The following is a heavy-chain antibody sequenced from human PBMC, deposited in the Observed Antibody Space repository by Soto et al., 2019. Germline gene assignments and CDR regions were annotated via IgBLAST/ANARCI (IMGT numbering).Heavy chain of an antibody. J-gene: IGHJ4*02. CDR1: GFTFSDYY. CDR2: ISSSSSYT. Sequence: GGSLRLSCQASGFTFSDYYMSWIRQAPGKGLEWVSYISSSSSYTNYADSVKGRFTISRDNAKNSLYLQMNSLRAEDTAVYYCARDMVDDSSGYYSVWGQGTLVTVSS. CDR3: ARDMVDDSSGYYSV. V-gene: IGHV3-11*06. D-gene: IGHD3-22*01.